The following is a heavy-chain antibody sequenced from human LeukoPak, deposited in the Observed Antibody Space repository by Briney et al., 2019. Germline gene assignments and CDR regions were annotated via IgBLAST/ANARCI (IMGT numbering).Heavy chain of an antibody. V-gene: IGHV3-48*04. CDR2: ISSSSSTI. CDR3: ARDAEMATILFDY. Sequence: GGSLRLSCAASGFTFSSYSMNWVRQAPGKGLEWVSYISSSSSTIYYADSVKGRFTISRDNAKNSLYLQMNSLRAEDTAVYYCARDAEMATILFDYWGQGTLVTVSS. D-gene: IGHD5-24*01. J-gene: IGHJ4*02. CDR1: GFTFSSYS.